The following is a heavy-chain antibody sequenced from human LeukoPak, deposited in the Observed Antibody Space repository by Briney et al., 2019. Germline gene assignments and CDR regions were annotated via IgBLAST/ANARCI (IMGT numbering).Heavy chain of an antibody. CDR2: ISSSGSTI. D-gene: IGHD3-3*01. Sequence: GGSLRLSCAASGFTFSDYYMSWIRQAPGKGLEWVSYISSSGSTIYYADSVKGRFTISRDNAKNSLYLQMNSLRAEDTAVYYCAKAPLYDFWSGYYPDYWGQGTLVTVSS. CDR3: AKAPLYDFWSGYYPDY. J-gene: IGHJ4*02. V-gene: IGHV3-11*01. CDR1: GFTFSDYY.